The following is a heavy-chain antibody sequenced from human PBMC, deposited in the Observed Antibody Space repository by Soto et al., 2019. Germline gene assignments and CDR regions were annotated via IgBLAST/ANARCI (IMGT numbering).Heavy chain of an antibody. CDR3: ATSYYYDSSGENTFDY. CDR1: GYSFTSYW. Sequence: GESLKISCKGSGYSFTSYWIGWVRQMPGKGLEWMGIIYPGDSDTRYSPSFQGQVTISADKSISTAYLQWSSLKASDTAMYYCATSYYYDSSGENTFDYWGQGTLVTVSS. CDR2: IYPGDSDT. J-gene: IGHJ4*02. V-gene: IGHV5-51*01. D-gene: IGHD3-22*01.